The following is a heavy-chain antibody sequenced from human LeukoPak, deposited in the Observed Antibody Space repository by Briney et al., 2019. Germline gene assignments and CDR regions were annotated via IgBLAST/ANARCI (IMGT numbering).Heavy chain of an antibody. CDR3: AKADYSYGYGYY. CDR1: GGSISSSSYY. D-gene: IGHD5-18*01. Sequence: ETLSLTCTVSGGSISSSSYYWGWVRQAPGKGLEWDSAISGSGGSTYYADSVKGRFTISRDNSKNTLYLQMNSLRAEDTAVYYCAKADYSYGYGYYWGQGTLVTVSS. V-gene: IGHV3-23*01. J-gene: IGHJ4*02. CDR2: ISGSGGST.